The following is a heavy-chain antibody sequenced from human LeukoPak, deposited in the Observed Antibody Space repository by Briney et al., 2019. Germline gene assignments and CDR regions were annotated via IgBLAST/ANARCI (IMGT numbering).Heavy chain of an antibody. CDR1: GFTFSDYY. CDR3: AKDRDDFWSGYFDD. CDR2: ISSSGSTI. D-gene: IGHD3-3*01. V-gene: IGHV3-11*01. Sequence: GGSLRLSCAASGFTFSDYYMSWIRQAPGKGLEWVSYISSSGSTIYYADSVKGRFTISRDNAKNSLYLQMNSLRAEDTAVYYCAKDRDDFWSGYFDDWGQGTLVTVSS. J-gene: IGHJ4*02.